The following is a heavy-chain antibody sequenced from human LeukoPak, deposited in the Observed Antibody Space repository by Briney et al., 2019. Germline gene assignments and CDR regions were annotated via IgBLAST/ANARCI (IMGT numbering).Heavy chain of an antibody. CDR3: ARDEVRALYAFDI. J-gene: IGHJ3*02. Sequence: ASVKVSCKASGYTFTGYYMHWVRQAPGQGLEWMGWINPNSGGTNYAQKFQGRVTMTRDTSISTAYMELSRLRSDDTAVYYCARDEVRALYAFDIWGQGTMVTVSS. CDR1: GYTFTGYY. CDR2: INPNSGGT. V-gene: IGHV1-2*02. D-gene: IGHD2-8*01.